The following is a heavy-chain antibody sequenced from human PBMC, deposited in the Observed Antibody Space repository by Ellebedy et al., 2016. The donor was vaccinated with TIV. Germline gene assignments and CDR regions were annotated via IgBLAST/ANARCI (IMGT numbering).Heavy chain of an antibody. Sequence: SETLSLTXAVYGGSFSGYYWSWIRQPPGKGLEWIGEINHSGSTNYNPSLKSRVTISVDTSKNQFSLKLSSVTAADTAVYYCARSVPIAAAGTGIVHWGQGTLVTVSS. J-gene: IGHJ4*02. V-gene: IGHV4-34*01. CDR2: INHSGST. D-gene: IGHD6-13*01. CDR1: GGSFSGYY. CDR3: ARSVPIAAAGTGIVH.